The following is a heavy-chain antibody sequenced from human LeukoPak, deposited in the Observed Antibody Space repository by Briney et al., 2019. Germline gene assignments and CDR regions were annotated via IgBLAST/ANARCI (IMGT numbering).Heavy chain of an antibody. CDR3: ARDPRWLTPDCNSIGCYVNWFDP. CDR1: GYSISSGFL. J-gene: IGHJ5*02. D-gene: IGHD2-2*01. CDR2: IYRSGNT. V-gene: IGHV4-38-2*02. Sequence: SEALSLTCAVSGYSISSGFLWGWIRQPPGKGLEWIGSIYRSGNTYYNPSLKSRITMSVDTSKNQFSLKLSSVTAADTAVYYCARDPRWLTPDCNSIGCYVNWFDPWGQGTLVTVSS.